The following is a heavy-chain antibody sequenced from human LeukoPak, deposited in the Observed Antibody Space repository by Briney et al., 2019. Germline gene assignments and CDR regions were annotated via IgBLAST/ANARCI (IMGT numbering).Heavy chain of an antibody. CDR1: GFSFGSYS. Sequence: GGSLRLSCVASGFSFGSYSMNWVRQAPGKGLEWVSSISSSSTYIYYGDSVKGRFAVSRDNAKNSVYLQMNSLRAEDTAVYYCASPLVGATTPWGQGTLVTVSS. D-gene: IGHD1-26*01. J-gene: IGHJ5*02. V-gene: IGHV3-21*01. CDR2: ISSSSTYI. CDR3: ASPLVGATTP.